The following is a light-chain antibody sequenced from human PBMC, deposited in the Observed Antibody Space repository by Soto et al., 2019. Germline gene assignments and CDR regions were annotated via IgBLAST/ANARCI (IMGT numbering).Light chain of an antibody. V-gene: IGKV1-39*01. CDR3: QQYGSSPWT. CDR2: GAS. CDR1: QTITTY. J-gene: IGKJ1*01. Sequence: DIQMPQSPSSLSASVGDRVTITCRASQTITTYLNWYQQKPGKAPKLLIYGASSRATGIPDRFSGSGSGTDFTLTISRLEPEDFAVYYCQQYGSSPWTFGQGTKV.